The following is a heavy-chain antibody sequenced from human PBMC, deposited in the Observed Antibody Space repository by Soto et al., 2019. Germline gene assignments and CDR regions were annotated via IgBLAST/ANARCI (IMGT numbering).Heavy chain of an antibody. D-gene: IGHD6-19*01. CDR3: ARRVGYMAVAGTVYYFDY. J-gene: IGHJ4*02. CDR2: IYYSGST. V-gene: IGHV4-31*03. CDR1: GGSISSGGYY. Sequence: SETLSLTCTVSGGSISSGGYYWSWIRQHPGKGLEWIGYIYYSGSTYYNPSLKSRVTISVDTSKNQFSLKLSSVTAADTAVYYCARRVGYMAVAGTVYYFDYWGQGTLVTAPQ.